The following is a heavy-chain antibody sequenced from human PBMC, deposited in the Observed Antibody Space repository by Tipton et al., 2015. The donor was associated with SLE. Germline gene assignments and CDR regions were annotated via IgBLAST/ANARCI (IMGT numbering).Heavy chain of an antibody. CDR3: ARDGNWDYGFDGFDI. V-gene: IGHV4-31*03. CDR1: RGSISSGGYY. J-gene: IGHJ3*02. Sequence: TLSLTCTVSRGSISSGGYYWSWIRQHPGKGLEWIGYIYYSGSTYYNPPLKSRVSISVDTSKNQFSLKLNSVTAADTAVYFCARDGNWDYGFDGFDIWGQGTVVTVSS. D-gene: IGHD1-7*01. CDR2: IYYSGST.